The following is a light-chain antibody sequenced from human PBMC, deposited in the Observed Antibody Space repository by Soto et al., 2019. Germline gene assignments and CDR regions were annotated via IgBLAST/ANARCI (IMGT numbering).Light chain of an antibody. V-gene: IGLV2-14*03. J-gene: IGLJ1*01. CDR3: NSYTSSSTYV. Sequence: QSVLTQPASVSGSPGQSITISCTGTSSDVGGFNYVSWYQQHPGKAPKLMIYDVTNRPSGVSYRFSGSKSGNTASLTISGIQAEDEADYYCNSYTSSSTYVFGTGTKVT. CDR1: SSDVGGFNY. CDR2: DVT.